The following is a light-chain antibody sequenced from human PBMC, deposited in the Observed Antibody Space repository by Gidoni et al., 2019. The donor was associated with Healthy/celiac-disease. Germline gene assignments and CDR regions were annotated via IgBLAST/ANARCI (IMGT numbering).Light chain of an antibody. J-gene: IGKJ2*01. CDR3: QQYYSTPYT. CDR1: QSVLYSSNNKNY. CDR2: WAS. V-gene: IGKV4-1*01. Sequence: DIVMTQSPDSLAVSLGERATINCKSSQSVLYSSNNKNYLAWYQQKPGQPPKLLIYWASTREAGVPDQFSGSGSGTDFTLTISGLQAEDVAVYYCQQYYSTPYTFXQXTKLEIK.